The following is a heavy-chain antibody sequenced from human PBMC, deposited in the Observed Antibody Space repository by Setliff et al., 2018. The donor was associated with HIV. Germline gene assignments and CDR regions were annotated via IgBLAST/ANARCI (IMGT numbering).Heavy chain of an antibody. V-gene: IGHV4-59*01. J-gene: IGHJ4*02. CDR1: GGSITNKY. CDR2: VSSSGTT. D-gene: IGHD3-22*01. Sequence: PSETLSLTCAVSGGSITNKYWSWIRQPPGKGLEWLGYVSSSGTTNYTPSLESRLTISVDTSKNQVSLRLSSVTAADTAVYYCARDNYYDSSGIDYWGQGTLVTVSS. CDR3: ARDNYYDSSGIDY.